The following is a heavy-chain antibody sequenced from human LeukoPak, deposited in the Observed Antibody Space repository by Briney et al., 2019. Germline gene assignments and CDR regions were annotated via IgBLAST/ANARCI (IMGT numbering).Heavy chain of an antibody. CDR2: TYSGGST. V-gene: IGHV3-66*01. Sequence: GGSLRLSCAASGFTVSSNYMSWVRQAPGKGLEWVSVTYSGGSTYYADSVKGRFTISRDNSKNTLYLQMNSLRAEDTAVYYCARVGLIAAAADYWGQGTLVTVSS. D-gene: IGHD6-13*01. CDR1: GFTVSSNY. J-gene: IGHJ4*02. CDR3: ARVGLIAAAADY.